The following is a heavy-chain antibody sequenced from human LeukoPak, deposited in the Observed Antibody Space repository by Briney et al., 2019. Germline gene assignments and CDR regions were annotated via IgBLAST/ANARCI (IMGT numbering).Heavy chain of an antibody. J-gene: IGHJ3*02. CDR1: GFTFSDYY. D-gene: IGHD3-22*01. CDR2: VSSSGSTI. CDR3: ARSADSSGYHAFDI. V-gene: IGHV3-11*04. Sequence: GGSLRLSCAASGFTFSDYYMSWIRQAPGKGLEWVSYVSSSGSTIYYADSVKGRFTISRDNAKNSLYLQMNSLRAEDTAVYYCARSADSSGYHAFDIWGQGTMVTVSS.